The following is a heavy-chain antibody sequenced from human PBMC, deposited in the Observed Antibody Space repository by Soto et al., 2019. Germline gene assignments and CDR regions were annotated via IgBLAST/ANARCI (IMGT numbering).Heavy chain of an antibody. CDR3: AKSVHNSTRFEP. J-gene: IGHJ5*02. Sequence: GGSLRLTCAASGFTFSDYYMSWIRHTPGKGLEWVSYRSKRNNYTKNADHRKDQFTVSTDNANSTLFLQMDCLKIEDTSVNYYAKSVHNSTRFEPWCQGTLVTVSS. CDR1: GFTFSDYY. V-gene: IGHV3-11*06. CDR2: RSKRNNYT. D-gene: IGHD6-13*01.